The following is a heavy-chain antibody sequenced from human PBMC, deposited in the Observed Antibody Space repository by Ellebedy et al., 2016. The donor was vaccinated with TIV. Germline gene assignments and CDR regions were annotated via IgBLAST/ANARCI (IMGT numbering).Heavy chain of an antibody. CDR2: ISTGGTYT. CDR1: GFTFSDFF. J-gene: IGHJ4*02. V-gene: IGHV3-11*06. Sequence: GESLKISCSASGFTFSDFFLSWFRQAPGKGLEWVSYISTGGTYTNYADSVKGRFTISRDDAKNSLYLQMDSLRVEDTAVYYCARGRTTIFLWGQGTLVTVSS. CDR3: ARGRTTIFL. D-gene: IGHD3-3*02.